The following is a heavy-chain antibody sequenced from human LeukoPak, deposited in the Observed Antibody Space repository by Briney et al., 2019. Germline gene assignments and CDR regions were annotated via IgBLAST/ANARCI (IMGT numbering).Heavy chain of an antibody. V-gene: IGHV3-23*01. CDR2: ITTGDGNT. D-gene: IGHD7-27*01. Sequence: PGGSLRLSCTASGFTFSSYTMTWVRQAPGKGLKWVSTITTGDGNTYYADSVKGRFTVSRDDSKNTLYLQISSLRAEDAAVYYCAKDGGLWVSAHWGDSWGRGTLVTVSS. J-gene: IGHJ4*02. CDR3: AKDGGLWVSAHWGDS. CDR1: GFTFSSYT.